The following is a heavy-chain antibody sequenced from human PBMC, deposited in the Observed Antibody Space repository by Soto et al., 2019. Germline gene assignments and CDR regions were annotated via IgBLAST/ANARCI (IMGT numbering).Heavy chain of an antibody. CDR1: GFIFSSYA. CDR3: ASFSRMADGYY. D-gene: IGHD3-22*01. J-gene: IGHJ4*02. CDR2: ISGSGTTI. V-gene: IGHV3-48*01. Sequence: EVHLVESGGGLVQPGGSLRLSCAASGFIFSSYAINWVRQAPGKGLEWVSYISGSGTTIYYADSVKGRVTISRDYAKSSLYLQMNSLRAEDTAMYYCASFSRMADGYYWGQGTLVTVSS.